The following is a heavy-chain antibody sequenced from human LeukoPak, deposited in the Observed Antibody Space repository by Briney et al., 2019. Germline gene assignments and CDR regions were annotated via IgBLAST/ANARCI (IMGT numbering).Heavy chain of an antibody. CDR2: ISSSSSTI. D-gene: IGHD2-15*01. CDR1: GFTFSSYS. CDR3: PRDSGGGGWYVWFDP. J-gene: IGHJ5*02. V-gene: IGHV3-48*01. Sequence: GGSLRLSCAASGFTFSSYSMNWVRQAPGKGLEWVSYISSSSSTIYYADSVKGRFTISRDNAKNSLYLQMNSLRAEDTAVYYCPRDSGGGGWYVWFDPWGQGTLVTVSS.